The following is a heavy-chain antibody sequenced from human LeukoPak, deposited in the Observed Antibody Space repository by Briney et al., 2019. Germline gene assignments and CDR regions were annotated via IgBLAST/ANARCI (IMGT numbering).Heavy chain of an antibody. CDR3: ARDPGYCGGEFHSFDS. D-gene: IGHD2-21*01. J-gene: IGHJ4*02. CDR2: IYYSGST. V-gene: IGHV4-59*01. CDR1: GGSISGYY. Sequence: KPSETLSLTCTVSGGSISGYYWNWIRQPPGKGLEWSGYIYYSGSTNYNPSLKSRVTISIDTSKNHFSLKLSSVTAADTAVYYCARDPGYCGGEFHSFDSWGQGTLVTVSS.